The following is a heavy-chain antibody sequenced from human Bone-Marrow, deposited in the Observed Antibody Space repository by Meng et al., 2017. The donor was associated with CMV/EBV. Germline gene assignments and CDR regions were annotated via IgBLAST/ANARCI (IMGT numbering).Heavy chain of an antibody. V-gene: IGHV3-23*03. CDR1: GFTFSSYA. Sequence: GESLKISCAASGFTFSSYAMSWVRQAPGKGLEWVSVIYSGGSSTYYADSVKGQFTISRDNSKNTLYLQMNSLRAEDTAVYYCAKDKGEDYYYGMDVWGQGTTVTVPS. CDR2: IYSGGSST. D-gene: IGHD2-21*01. J-gene: IGHJ6*02. CDR3: AKDKGEDYYYGMDV.